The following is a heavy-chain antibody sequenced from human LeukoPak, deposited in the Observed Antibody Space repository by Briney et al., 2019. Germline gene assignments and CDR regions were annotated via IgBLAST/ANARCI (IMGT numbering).Heavy chain of an antibody. D-gene: IGHD7-27*01. CDR2: VSGDGANT. V-gene: IGHV3-23*01. Sequence: PGGSLRLSCAASGFTSSSYAMSWVRQAPGKGLEWVASVSGDGANTNYAESLKGRFTISRDNSKNTLYLQMNSLTGEDTAIYYCAKDHFHWGTIYFDYWGQGALVTVSS. CDR1: GFTSSSYA. J-gene: IGHJ4*02. CDR3: AKDHFHWGTIYFDY.